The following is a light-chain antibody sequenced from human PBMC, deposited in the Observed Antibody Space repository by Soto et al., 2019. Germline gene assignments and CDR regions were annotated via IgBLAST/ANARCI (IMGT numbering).Light chain of an antibody. J-gene: IGKJ2*01. CDR2: GAS. Sequence: EIVLTQSPGTLSLSPGERATLSCRASQSVRSSYLAWYQQKPGQASRLLIYGASSRATVIPDMFSGSGSGTDFTLTISILEPEDFAVYYCQQYGSSPITFGQGTKLEI. CDR1: QSVRSSY. CDR3: QQYGSSPIT. V-gene: IGKV3-20*01.